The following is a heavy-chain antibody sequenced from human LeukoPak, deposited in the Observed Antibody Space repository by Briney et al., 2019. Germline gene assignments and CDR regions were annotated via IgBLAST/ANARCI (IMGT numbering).Heavy chain of an antibody. D-gene: IGHD6-25*01. CDR2: IYHSGST. CDR3: ARRRSGSPRTNYYFDY. CDR1: GYSISSGYY. J-gene: IGHJ4*02. V-gene: IGHV4-38-2*01. Sequence: SETLSLTCAVSGYSISSGYYWGWIRQPPGKGLEWIGSIYHSGSTYYNPSLKSRVTISVDTSKNQFSLKLSSVTAADTAVYYCARRRSGSPRTNYYFDYWGQGTLVTVSS.